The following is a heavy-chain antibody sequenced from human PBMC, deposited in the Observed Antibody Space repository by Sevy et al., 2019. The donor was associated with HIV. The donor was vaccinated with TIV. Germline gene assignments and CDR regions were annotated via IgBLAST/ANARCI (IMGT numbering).Heavy chain of an antibody. Sequence: ASVKVSCKASGYTFISYGISWVRQAPGQGLEWMGWISGENGNTTSAQNLQGRVTMSTDTSTSTAYMELRSLRSDDTAVYYCARDSMPTVQGIIITPYYYGMDLWGQGTTVTVSS. D-gene: IGHD3-10*01. V-gene: IGHV1-18*01. CDR1: GYTFISYG. J-gene: IGHJ6*02. CDR2: ISGENGNT. CDR3: ARDSMPTVQGIIITPYYYGMDL.